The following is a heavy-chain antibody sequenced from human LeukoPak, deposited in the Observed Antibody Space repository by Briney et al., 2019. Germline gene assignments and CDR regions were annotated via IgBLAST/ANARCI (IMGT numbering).Heavy chain of an antibody. J-gene: IGHJ4*02. CDR3: ARVAAHPTITPIDY. D-gene: IGHD3-10*01. CDR1: GGSISSGGYS. Sequence: PSETLSLTCAVSGGSISSGGYSWSWIRQPPGQGLEWIGYIHNNGNTNYNPSLKSRVTISVDTSKNQFSLRLSSVTAADTAVYYCARVAAHPTITPIDYWGQGALVTVSS. V-gene: IGHV4-61*08. CDR2: IHNNGNT.